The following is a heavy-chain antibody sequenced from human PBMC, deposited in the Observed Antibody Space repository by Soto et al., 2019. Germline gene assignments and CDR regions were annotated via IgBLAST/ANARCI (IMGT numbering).Heavy chain of an antibody. CDR3: ARPLYSYGPMAV. J-gene: IGHJ6*02. CDR2: IYYSGST. D-gene: IGHD5-18*01. CDR1: GGSISSGSYY. Sequence: PSGTLSLTCAVSGGSISSGSYYWTWIWQPPGKGLEWIGYIYYSGSTNYNPSLKSRVTISVDTSKNQFSLKLSSVTAADTAVYYFARPLYSYGPMAVWGQGTTVTVSS. V-gene: IGHV4-61*01.